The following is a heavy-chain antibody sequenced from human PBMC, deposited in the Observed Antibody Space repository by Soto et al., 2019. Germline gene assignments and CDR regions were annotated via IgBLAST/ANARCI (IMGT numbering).Heavy chain of an antibody. CDR1: GGSFSGYY. CDR3: ARGPIAVAGTGVFDY. CDR2: INHSGST. V-gene: IGHV4-34*01. Sequence: QVQLQQWGAGLLKPSETLSLTCAVYGGSFSGYYWSWIRQPPGKGLEWIGEINHSGSTNYNPSLKSRVTISVDTSKNQFSLKLSSVTAADTAVYYCARGPIAVAGTGVFDYWGQGTLVTVSS. D-gene: IGHD6-19*01. J-gene: IGHJ4*02.